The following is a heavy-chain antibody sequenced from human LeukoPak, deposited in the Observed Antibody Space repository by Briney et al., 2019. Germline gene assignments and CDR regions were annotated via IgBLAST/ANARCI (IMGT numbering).Heavy chain of an antibody. CDR2: IIPIFGTA. Sequence: SVKVSCKASGGTFSSYAISWVRQAPGQGLEWMGRIIPIFGTANYAQKFQGRVTIDTDESTSTAYMELSSLRSEDTAVYYCARGRINTGIVGATTPRAFDIWGQGTMVTVSS. J-gene: IGHJ3*02. CDR1: GGTFSSYA. V-gene: IGHV1-69*05. CDR3: ARGRINTGIVGATTPRAFDI. D-gene: IGHD1-26*01.